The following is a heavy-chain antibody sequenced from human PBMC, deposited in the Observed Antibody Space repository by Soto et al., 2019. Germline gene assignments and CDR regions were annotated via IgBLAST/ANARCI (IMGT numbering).Heavy chain of an antibody. D-gene: IGHD3-9*01. Sequence: PGESLKISCKGSGYSFTSYWIGWVRQMPGKGLEWMGIIYPGDSDTRYSPSFQGQVTISADKSISTAYLQWSSLKASDTAMYYCARGNFDWLLGVVSGGAFDYWGQGTLVTVSS. V-gene: IGHV5-51*01. CDR1: GYSFTSYW. CDR2: IYPGDSDT. J-gene: IGHJ4*02. CDR3: ARGNFDWLLGVVSGGAFDY.